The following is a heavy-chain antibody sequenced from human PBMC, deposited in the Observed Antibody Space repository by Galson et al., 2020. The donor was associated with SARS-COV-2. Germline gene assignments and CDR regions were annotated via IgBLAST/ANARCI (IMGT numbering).Heavy chain of an antibody. J-gene: IGHJ3*02. V-gene: IGHV3-9*01. D-gene: IGHD6-13*01. CDR2: ISWNSGSI. CDR1: GFTFDDYA. Sequence: GGSLRLSCAASGFTFDDYAMHWVRQAPGKGLEWVSGISWNSGSIGYADSVKGRFTISRDNAKNSLYLQMNSLRAEDTALYYCANGAAAGRWAAFDIWGQGTMVTVSS. CDR3: ANGAAAGRWAAFDI.